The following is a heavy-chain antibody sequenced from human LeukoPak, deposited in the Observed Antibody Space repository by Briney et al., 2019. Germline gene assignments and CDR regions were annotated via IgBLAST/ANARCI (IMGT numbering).Heavy chain of an antibody. CDR3: ARDHAYSGSYRPYGMDV. V-gene: IGHV3-30-3*01. J-gene: IGHJ6*02. D-gene: IGHD1-26*01. CDR2: ISYDGSNK. CDR1: GFTFSSYA. Sequence: GGSLRLSCVASGFTFSSYAMHWVRQAPGKGLEWVAVISYDGSNKYYADSVKGRFTISRDNSKNTLYLQMNSLRAEDTAVYYCARDHAYSGSYRPYGMDVWGQGTTVTVSS.